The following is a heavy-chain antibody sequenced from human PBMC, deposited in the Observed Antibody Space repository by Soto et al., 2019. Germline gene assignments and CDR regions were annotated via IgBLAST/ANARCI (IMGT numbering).Heavy chain of an antibody. CDR3: AAGTLGVTTFLDYHYYGMDV. J-gene: IGHJ6*02. Sequence: SVKVSCKASGFTFTSSAVQWVRQARGQRLEWIGWIVVGSGNTNYAQKFQERVTITRDMSTSTAYMELSSLRSEDTAGYYCAAGTLGVTTFLDYHYYGMDVWG. CDR2: IVVGSGNT. CDR1: GFTFTSSA. V-gene: IGHV1-58*01. D-gene: IGHD4-17*01.